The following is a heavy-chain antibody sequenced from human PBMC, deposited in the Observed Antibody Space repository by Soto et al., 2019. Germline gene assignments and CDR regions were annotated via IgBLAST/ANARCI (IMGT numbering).Heavy chain of an antibody. V-gene: IGHV3-11*01. Sequence: QVQLVESGGGLVKPGGSLRLSCSASGFAFKEYSMTWIRQAPGKGLEWVSLMSGSGITIHYADSMKGRFTISRDNDTSLFVQLGRGRADDTAVYSCPRLLSVSYEDYYYMNVWITWTTVTVS. CDR3: PRLLSVSYEDYYYMNV. D-gene: IGHD3-16*01. CDR2: MSGSGITI. CDR1: GFAFKEYS. J-gene: IGHJ6*03.